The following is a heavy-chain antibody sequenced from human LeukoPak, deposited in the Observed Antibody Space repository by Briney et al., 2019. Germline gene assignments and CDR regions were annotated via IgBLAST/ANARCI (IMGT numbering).Heavy chain of an antibody. Sequence: GGSLRLSCAASGFTFSTYWMSWVRQAPGKGLEWVANIEQDGSEKYYVDSVKGRFTISRDNAKNSLYLQMNSLRAEDTAIYYCARRGSYQNWFDPWGQGTLVTVSS. CDR2: IEQDGSEK. CDR1: GFTFSTYW. J-gene: IGHJ5*02. D-gene: IGHD3-16*01. V-gene: IGHV3-7*01. CDR3: ARRGSYQNWFDP.